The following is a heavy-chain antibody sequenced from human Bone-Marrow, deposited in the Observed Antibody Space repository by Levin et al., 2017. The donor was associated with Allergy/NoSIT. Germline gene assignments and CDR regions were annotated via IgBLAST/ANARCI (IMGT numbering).Heavy chain of an antibody. Sequence: MPSETLSLTCTVSGGSIINTYYWGWIRQPPGKGLEWIGSIYYSGSTYYNPSLKSRVTISVDTSKNQFSLKLSSVTAADTAVYYCARHGGSSSSKETWLALNWFDPWGQGTLVTVSS. V-gene: IGHV4-39*01. D-gene: IGHD6-13*01. CDR1: GGSIINTYY. J-gene: IGHJ5*02. CDR3: ARHGGSSSSKETWLALNWFDP. CDR2: IYYSGST.